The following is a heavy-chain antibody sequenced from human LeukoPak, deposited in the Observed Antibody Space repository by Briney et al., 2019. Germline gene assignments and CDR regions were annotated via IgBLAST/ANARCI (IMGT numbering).Heavy chain of an antibody. CDR1: GFTFDDYA. CDR2: ISWNSGSI. CDR3: AKAQPWLVTLFDY. D-gene: IGHD6-19*01. J-gene: IGHJ4*02. Sequence: PGGSLRLSCAASGFTFDDYAMHWVRQAPGKGLEWVSGISWNSGSIGYADSVKGRFTISRDNAKNSLYLQMNSLRAEDTALYYCAKAQPWLVTLFDYWGQGTLVTVSS. V-gene: IGHV3-9*01.